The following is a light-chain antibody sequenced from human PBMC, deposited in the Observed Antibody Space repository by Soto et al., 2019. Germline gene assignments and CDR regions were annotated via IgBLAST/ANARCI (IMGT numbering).Light chain of an antibody. V-gene: IGKV3-11*01. J-gene: IGKJ4*01. CDR3: QQYGSSRGLT. Sequence: EIVLTQSPATLSLSPGERATLSCRASQSVSSYLAWYQKKPGQAPRLLIYDASKTATGIPARFSGSGSGTDFTLTISSLEPEDFAVYYCQQYGSSRGLTFGGGTKVDI. CDR1: QSVSSY. CDR2: DAS.